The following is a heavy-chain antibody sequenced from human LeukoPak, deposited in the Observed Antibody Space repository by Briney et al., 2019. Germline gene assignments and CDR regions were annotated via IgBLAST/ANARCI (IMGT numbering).Heavy chain of an antibody. CDR1: GFTFTIFG. J-gene: IGHJ4*02. D-gene: IGHD5-24*01. V-gene: IGHV3-48*01. Sequence: GGSLRLSCAASGFTFTIFGLNWVRQAPGKGPEWVSYIDARSGITYYADSVQGRFTISRDNAKESVFLQMNSLRADDTAVYYCARVGDGYNGYWGQGTLVTVSS. CDR2: IDARSGIT. CDR3: ARVGDGYNGY.